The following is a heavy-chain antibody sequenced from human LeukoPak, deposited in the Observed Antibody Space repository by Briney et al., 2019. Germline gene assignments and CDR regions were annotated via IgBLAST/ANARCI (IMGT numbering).Heavy chain of an antibody. CDR1: GFIFTKYW. Sequence: GGSLRLSCAASGFIFTKYWMTWVRQAPGKGLEWVGNIKQDGSDKNYMDSVKGRFTISRDNTKNSVYLQMSSLRAEDTAVYYCAREQQLKYYFDYWGQGTLVTVSS. CDR3: AREQQLKYYFDY. J-gene: IGHJ4*02. D-gene: IGHD6-13*01. V-gene: IGHV3-7*01. CDR2: IKQDGSDK.